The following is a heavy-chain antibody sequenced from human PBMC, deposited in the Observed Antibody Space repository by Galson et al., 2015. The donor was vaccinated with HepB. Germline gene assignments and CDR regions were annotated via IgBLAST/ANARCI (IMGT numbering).Heavy chain of an antibody. CDR2: IFINGAT. J-gene: IGHJ3*02. D-gene: IGHD3-22*01. V-gene: IGHV4-61*02. Sequence: TLSLTCTVSGGSISSGNNYWNWIRQPAGKGLEWIGRIFINGATTYNPSLESRVTMSVDPSKNQFSLKLTSVTAADTAVYYCARDRMINAFDIWGQGTMVTVS. CDR1: GGSISSGNNY. CDR3: ARDRMINAFDI.